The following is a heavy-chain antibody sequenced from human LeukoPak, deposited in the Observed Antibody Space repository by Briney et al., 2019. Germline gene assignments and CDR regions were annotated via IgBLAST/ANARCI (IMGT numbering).Heavy chain of an antibody. CDR1: GFPFSSYV. Sequence: LGRSLRLSCAASGFPFSSYVMHWLRQAPGKGLEWVAVIWFDGGKIYYADSVKGRFTISRDNSKNTLYLQMNSLRAEDTAVYHCARDFTNIRGGGYFDNWGQGTLVNVSS. D-gene: IGHD2-15*01. CDR3: ARDFTNIRGGGYFDN. V-gene: IGHV3-33*01. J-gene: IGHJ4*02. CDR2: IWFDGGKI.